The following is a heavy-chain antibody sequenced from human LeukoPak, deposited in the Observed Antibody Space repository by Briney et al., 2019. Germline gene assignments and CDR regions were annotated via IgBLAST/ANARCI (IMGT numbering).Heavy chain of an antibody. CDR2: IYHSGST. D-gene: IGHD6-19*01. CDR1: GYSLSSGYY. J-gene: IGHJ1*01. CDR3: ARERRYSSGWDAEYFQH. V-gene: IGHV4-38-2*02. Sequence: SETLSLTCAVSGYSLSSGYYWGWIRQPPGKGLEWIGSIYHSGSTYCNPSLKRRVTISVDTSKNQFTLKLSSVTAADTAVYYCARERRYSSGWDAEYFQHWGQGTLVTVSS.